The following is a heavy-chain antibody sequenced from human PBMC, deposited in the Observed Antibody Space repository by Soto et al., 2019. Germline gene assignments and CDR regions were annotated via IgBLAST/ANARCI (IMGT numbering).Heavy chain of an antibody. CDR2: ISYDGSNK. CDR1: GFTFSSYG. J-gene: IGHJ4*02. V-gene: IGHV3-30*03. D-gene: IGHD4-17*01. CDR3: AMGIHKKTTVVTTLDY. Sequence: GGSLRLSCAASGFTFSSYGMHWVRQAPGKGLEWVAVISYDGSNKYYADSVKGRFTISRDNSKNTLYLQMNSLRAEDTAVYYCAMGIHKKTTVVTTLDYWGQGTLVTVSS.